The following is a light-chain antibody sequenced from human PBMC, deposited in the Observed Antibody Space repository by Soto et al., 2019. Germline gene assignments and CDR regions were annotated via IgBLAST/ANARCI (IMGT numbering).Light chain of an antibody. CDR1: QSSSNS. CDR2: AAS. J-gene: IGKJ3*01. CDR3: QQSYSTPFT. V-gene: IGKV1-39*01. Sequence: IQMTQSPSSLSASVGDRVTITCRASQSSSNSLNWYQQKPGKAPKLLIYAASNLQSGVPSRFSGSGSGTDFTLTISSLQPEDFATYYCQQSYSTPFTFGPGTKVDIK.